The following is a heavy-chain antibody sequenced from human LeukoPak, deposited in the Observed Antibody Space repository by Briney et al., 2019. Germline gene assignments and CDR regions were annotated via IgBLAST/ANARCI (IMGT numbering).Heavy chain of an antibody. D-gene: IGHD1-1*01. Sequence: PGGSLRLSCAASGFTFRNYAMTWVRQAPGKGLEWVSDISGSADSTNYADSVKGRFTISRDNSKNTLYLQMNSLRAEDTASYYCTKITTGTVNYWGQGTLVTVSS. V-gene: IGHV3-23*01. J-gene: IGHJ4*02. CDR2: ISGSADST. CDR3: TKITTGTVNY. CDR1: GFTFRNYA.